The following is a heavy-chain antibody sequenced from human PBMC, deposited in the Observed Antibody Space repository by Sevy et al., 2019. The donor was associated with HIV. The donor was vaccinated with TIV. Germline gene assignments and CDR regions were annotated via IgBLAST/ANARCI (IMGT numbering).Heavy chain of an antibody. D-gene: IGHD1-1*01. Sequence: GGSLRLSCAASGFTFSTYDMHWVRQAPGKGLEWVAYIRYDGSDKYYADSVRGRFTISRDNSKNTLYLQMNSLRAEDKAVYYCAGGRKTTQGGLEELDYYYGVDVWGQGTTVTVSS. CDR2: IRYDGSDK. J-gene: IGHJ6*02. CDR3: AGGRKTTQGGLEELDYYYGVDV. V-gene: IGHV3-30*02. CDR1: GFTFSTYD.